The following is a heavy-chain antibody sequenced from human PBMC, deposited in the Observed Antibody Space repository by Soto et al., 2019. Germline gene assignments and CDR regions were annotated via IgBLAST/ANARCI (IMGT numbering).Heavy chain of an antibody. Sequence: QMQLVQSGPEVKKPGTSVKVSCKASGFTFTSSAMQWVRQARGQRLEWIGWIVVGSGHTNYAQKFQERVTITRDTSXXTAYMELSSLRSEDTAVYYCAADSRYCSGGNCEDYWGQGTLVTVSS. CDR2: IVVGSGHT. CDR3: AADSRYCSGGNCEDY. D-gene: IGHD2-15*01. J-gene: IGHJ4*02. V-gene: IGHV1-58*02. CDR1: GFTFTSSA.